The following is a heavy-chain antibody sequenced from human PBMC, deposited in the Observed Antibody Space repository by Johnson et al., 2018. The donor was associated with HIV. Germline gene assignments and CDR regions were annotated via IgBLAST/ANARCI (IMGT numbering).Heavy chain of an antibody. Sequence: GSIGYADSVKGRFTISRDNAKNSLYLQMNSLRAEDTAVYYCARDGSSSFDAFDIWGQGTMVTVSS. V-gene: IGHV3-9*01. D-gene: IGHD6-6*01. CDR2: GSI. J-gene: IGHJ3*02. CDR3: ARDGSSSFDAFDI.